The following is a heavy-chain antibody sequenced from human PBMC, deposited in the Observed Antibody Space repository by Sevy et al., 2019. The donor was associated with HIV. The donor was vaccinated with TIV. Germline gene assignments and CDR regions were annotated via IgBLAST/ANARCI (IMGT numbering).Heavy chain of an antibody. CDR1: GIIFTTSG. D-gene: IGHD3-9*01. J-gene: IGHJ6*02. CDR3: AKDFTGYNGMDV. V-gene: IGHV3-30*18. CDR2: ISYNGRNK. Sequence: GGSLRLSCVVSGIIFTTSGMHWVRQAPGKGLEWVAVISYNGRNKFYANSVKGRSTISRDNSKNILYLQMNSLRAEDTAVYYCAKDFTGYNGMDVWGQGTMVTVSS.